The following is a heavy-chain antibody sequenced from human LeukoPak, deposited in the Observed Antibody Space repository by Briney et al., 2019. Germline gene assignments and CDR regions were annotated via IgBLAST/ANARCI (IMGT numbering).Heavy chain of an antibody. CDR3: ARGYYYDSSGWSAPFDY. CDR1: GFTFDDFG. D-gene: IGHD3-22*01. V-gene: IGHV3-20*01. J-gene: IGHJ4*02. CDR2: INWNGGTT. Sequence: GGSLRLSCAASGFTFDDFGMSWVRQAPGKGLEWVSGINWNGGTTGYAASVKGRLTISRDNPKNSLYLQMNSLRAEDTALYHCARGYYYDSSGWSAPFDYWGQGTLVTASS.